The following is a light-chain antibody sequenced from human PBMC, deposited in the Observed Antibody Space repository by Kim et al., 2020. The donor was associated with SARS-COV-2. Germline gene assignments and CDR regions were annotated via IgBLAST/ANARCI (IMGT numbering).Light chain of an antibody. J-gene: IGKJ2*01. CDR3: QQYDSSHPYT. CDR1: QSVSNNY. Sequence: SPGERATLSCRASQSVSNNYLAWYQQIPGQAPRLLMSGASIRAAGIPDRFSGSGSGTDFTLTISRLEPEDFAVYYCQQYDSSHPYTFGQGTKLEI. CDR2: GAS. V-gene: IGKV3-20*01.